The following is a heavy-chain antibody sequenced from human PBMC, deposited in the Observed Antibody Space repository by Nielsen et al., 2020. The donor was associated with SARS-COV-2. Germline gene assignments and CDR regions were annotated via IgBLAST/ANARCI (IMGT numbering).Heavy chain of an antibody. D-gene: IGHD5-18*01. V-gene: IGHV3-33*01. CDR1: GFTFSSYG. Sequence: GESLKISCAASGFTFSSYGMHWVRQAPGKGLEWVAVIWYDGSNKYYADSVKGRFTISRGNSKNTLYLQMNSLRAEDTAVYYCARALRGELWLLNWFDPWGQGTLVTVSS. CDR2: IWYDGSNK. CDR3: ARALRGELWLLNWFDP. J-gene: IGHJ5*02.